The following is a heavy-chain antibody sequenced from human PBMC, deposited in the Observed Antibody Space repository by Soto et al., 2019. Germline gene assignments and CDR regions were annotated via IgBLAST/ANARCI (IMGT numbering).Heavy chain of an antibody. CDR1: GYTFTSYY. CDR3: ARDPGYYDSSGYYYVSFDY. V-gene: IGHV1-46*01. Sequence: GASVKVSCKASGYTFTSYYMHWVRQAPGQGLEWMGIINPSGGSTSYAQKFQGRVTMTRDTSTSTVYMELSSLRSEDTAVYYCARDPGYYDSSGYYYVSFDYWGQGTLVTVSS. D-gene: IGHD3-22*01. CDR2: INPSGGST. J-gene: IGHJ4*02.